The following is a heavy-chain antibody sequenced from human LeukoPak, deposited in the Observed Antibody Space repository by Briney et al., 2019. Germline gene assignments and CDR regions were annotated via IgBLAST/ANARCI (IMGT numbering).Heavy chain of an antibody. V-gene: IGHV3-74*01. D-gene: IGHD3-10*01. CDR1: GFTFSSYW. CDR2: INSDGSST. CDR3: AREEFQAFDI. Sequence: GGSLRLSCAASGFTFSSYWMHWVRQAPGKGLVWVSRINSDGSSTSYADSVKGRLTISRDNAKSTLYLQVNSLRAEDTAVYYCAREEFQAFDIWGQGTMVTVSS. J-gene: IGHJ3*02.